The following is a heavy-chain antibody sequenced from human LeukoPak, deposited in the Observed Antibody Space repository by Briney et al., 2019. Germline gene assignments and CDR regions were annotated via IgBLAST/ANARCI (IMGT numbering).Heavy chain of an antibody. Sequence: GGSLRLSCAASGFTFGSYSMNCVRQAPGKGLEWVSYISGSSSTIYYADSVKGRFTISRDNAKNSLYLQMNSLRAEDTAVYYCARYCSSASCYDLGDYWGQGTLVTVSS. J-gene: IGHJ4*02. CDR1: GFTFGSYS. CDR2: ISGSSSTI. D-gene: IGHD2-2*01. CDR3: ARYCSSASCYDLGDY. V-gene: IGHV3-48*01.